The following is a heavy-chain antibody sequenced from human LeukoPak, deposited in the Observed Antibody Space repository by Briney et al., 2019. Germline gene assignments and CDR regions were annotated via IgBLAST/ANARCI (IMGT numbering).Heavy chain of an antibody. CDR2: INHSGST. J-gene: IGHJ4*02. V-gene: IGHV4-34*01. CDR3: ARGFGSGSYYQY. CDR1: GGSFSGYY. D-gene: IGHD3-10*01. Sequence: PSETLSLTCAVYGGSFSGYYWSWIRQPPGKGLEWIGEINHSGSTNYNPSLKSRVTISVDTSKNQFSLKLSSVTAADTAVYYCARGFGSGSYYQYWGQGTLVTVSS.